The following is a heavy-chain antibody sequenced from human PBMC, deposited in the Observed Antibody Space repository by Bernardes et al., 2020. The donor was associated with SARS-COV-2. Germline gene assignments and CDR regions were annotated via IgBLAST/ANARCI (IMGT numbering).Heavy chain of an antibody. Sequence: GGSLRLSCIASGFTFSNYWMSWVRQAPGKGLEWVANIKQDGSETYYVDSVKGRFTISRDNSKNSVYLQMSSLRAEDTAVYYCAKDLYTKNMGYYYNGRDVWGQGTTVTVSS. CDR3: AKDLYTKNMGYYYNGRDV. J-gene: IGHJ6*02. CDR1: GFTFSNYW. V-gene: IGHV3-7*01. D-gene: IGHD2-8*01. CDR2: IKQDGSET.